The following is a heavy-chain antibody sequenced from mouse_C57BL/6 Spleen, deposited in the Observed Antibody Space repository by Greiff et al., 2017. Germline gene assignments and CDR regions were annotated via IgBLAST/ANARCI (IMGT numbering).Heavy chain of an antibody. CDR2: ISSGSSTI. D-gene: IGHD1-1*01. J-gene: IGHJ3*01. V-gene: IGHV5-17*01. CDR3: ARIITTVVATEFAY. Sequence: EVQRVESGGGLVKPGGSLKLSCAASGFTFSDYGMHWVRQAPEKGLEWVAYISSGSSTIYYADTVKGRFTIPRDNAKNTLFLQMTSLRSEDTAMYYCARIITTVVATEFAYWGQGTLVTVSA. CDR1: GFTFSDYG.